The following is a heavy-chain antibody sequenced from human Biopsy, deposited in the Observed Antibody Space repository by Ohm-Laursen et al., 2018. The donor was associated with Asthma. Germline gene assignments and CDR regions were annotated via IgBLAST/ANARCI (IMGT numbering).Heavy chain of an antibody. CDR2: ISVYNGNT. J-gene: IGHJ6*02. CDR1: GYTFNSAG. CDR3: ARAVDYSHYYGIDV. V-gene: IGHV1-18*01. Sequence: GASVKVSYKTSGYTFNSAGITWVRQAPGQGLEWMGWISVYNGNTKVAQKLQDRVTMITDTSTSTAYMELGSLRSDDTAVYFCARAVDYSHYYGIDVWGQGTTVTVS. D-gene: IGHD3-10*01.